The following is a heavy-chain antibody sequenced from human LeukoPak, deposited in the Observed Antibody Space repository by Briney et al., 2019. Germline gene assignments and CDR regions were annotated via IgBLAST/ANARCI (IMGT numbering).Heavy chain of an antibody. Sequence: ASVKVSCKASGYTFTSYGISWVRQAPGQGLEWMGWISAYNGNTNYAQKLQGRVTMTTDTSTSTAYMELRSLRSDDTAVYYCARDRTMIVVDPTREFDYWGQGTLVIVSS. V-gene: IGHV1-18*01. CDR2: ISAYNGNT. J-gene: IGHJ4*02. CDR1: GYTFTSYG. CDR3: ARDRTMIVVDPTREFDY. D-gene: IGHD3-22*01.